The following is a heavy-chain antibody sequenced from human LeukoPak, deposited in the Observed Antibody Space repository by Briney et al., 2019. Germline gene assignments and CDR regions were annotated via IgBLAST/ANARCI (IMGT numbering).Heavy chain of an antibody. J-gene: IGHJ5*02. Sequence: GESLKISCKGSGYSFTSYWIGWVRRMPGKGLEWMGIIYPGDSDTRYSPSFQGQVTISADKSISTAYLQWSSLKASDTAMYYCARRYYYDSSGLNWFDPWGQGTLVTVSS. CDR2: IYPGDSDT. V-gene: IGHV5-51*01. CDR1: GYSFTSYW. CDR3: ARRYYYDSSGLNWFDP. D-gene: IGHD3-22*01.